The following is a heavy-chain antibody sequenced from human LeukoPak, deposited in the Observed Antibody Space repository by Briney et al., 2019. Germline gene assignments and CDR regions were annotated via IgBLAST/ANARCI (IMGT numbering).Heavy chain of an antibody. Sequence: ASVKVSCKASGYSLTSYGVSWVRPAPGQGLEWLGWISTFNGNTNYAQKFQGRVTMTTDTSTGTVYMELRSLRSDDTAVYYCARAVPTAAGGYYMDVWGKGTTVTVSS. D-gene: IGHD2-2*01. V-gene: IGHV1-18*01. CDR1: GYSLTSYG. CDR3: ARAVPTAAGGYYMDV. J-gene: IGHJ6*03. CDR2: ISTFNGNT.